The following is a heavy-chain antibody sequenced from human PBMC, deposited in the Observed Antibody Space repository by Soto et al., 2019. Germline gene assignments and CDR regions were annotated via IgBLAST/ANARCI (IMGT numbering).Heavy chain of an antibody. CDR3: ARDLWDCGSTSCYPDAFDI. V-gene: IGHV3-33*01. Sequence: QVQLVESGGGVVQPGRSLRLSCAASGFTFSSYGMHWVRQAPGKGLEWVAVIWYDGSNKYYADSVKGRFTISRDNSKNTLYLQMNSLRAEDTAVYYCARDLWDCGSTSCYPDAFDIWGQGTMVTVS. J-gene: IGHJ3*02. CDR1: GFTFSSYG. D-gene: IGHD2-2*01. CDR2: IWYDGSNK.